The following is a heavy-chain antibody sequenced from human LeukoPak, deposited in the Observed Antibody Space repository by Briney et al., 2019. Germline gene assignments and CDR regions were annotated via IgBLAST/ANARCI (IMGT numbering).Heavy chain of an antibody. Sequence: GGSLRLSCTTSGFTFGDFAISWVRQAPGKGLEWVGFIRSKLYGGTTEYAASVKGRFTISRDDSKSIASLQMSSLKAEDTAVYYCSRLNYYESTGNYRDYWGQGTLVTVSS. CDR1: GFTFGDFA. V-gene: IGHV3-49*04. CDR3: SRLNYYESTGNYRDY. D-gene: IGHD3-22*01. CDR2: IRSKLYGGTT. J-gene: IGHJ4*02.